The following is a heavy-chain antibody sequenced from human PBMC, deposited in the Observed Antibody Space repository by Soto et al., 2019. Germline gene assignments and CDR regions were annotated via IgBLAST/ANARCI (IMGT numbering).Heavy chain of an antibody. CDR3: ARGQRFSDWFDP. J-gene: IGHJ5*02. CDR1: GGTISGYY. CDR2: IYSSGNT. Sequence: SETLSLTCSVSGGTISGYYWTWIRQPAGNGLEWIGRIYSSGNTKYNPSLQSRVTMSLDTSNNQFSLRLTSVTAADTAVYYCARGQRFSDWFDPWGQGTLVTVSS. D-gene: IGHD3-3*01. V-gene: IGHV4-4*07.